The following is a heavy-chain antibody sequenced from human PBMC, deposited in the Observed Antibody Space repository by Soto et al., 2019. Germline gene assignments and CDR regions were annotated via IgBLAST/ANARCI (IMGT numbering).Heavy chain of an antibody. V-gene: IGHV1-3*01. Sequence: GESLKISCKGSGYSFTSYWIGWVRQAPGQRLEWMGWINAGNGNTKYSQKFQGRVTITRDTSASTAYMELSSLRSEDTAVYYCARIVVDYYDSSGYFPHHWYFDLWGRGTLVTVSS. CDR1: GYSFTSYW. J-gene: IGHJ2*01. D-gene: IGHD3-22*01. CDR2: INAGNGNT. CDR3: ARIVVDYYDSSGYFPHHWYFDL.